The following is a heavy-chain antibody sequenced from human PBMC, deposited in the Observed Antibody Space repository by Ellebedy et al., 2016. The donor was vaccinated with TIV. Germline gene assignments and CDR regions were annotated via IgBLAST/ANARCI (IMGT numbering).Heavy chain of an antibody. V-gene: IGHV1-24*01. D-gene: IGHD3-3*01. CDR2: FDPEDDET. Sequence: ASVKVSCXVSGYTLTELSMHWVRQAPGKGLEWMGGFDPEDDETIYAQKFQGRVTMTEDTSTDTAYMELSSLRSEDTAVYYCATGGVYGSGTYYDFWSGYYTGIWFDPWGQGTLVTVSS. CDR3: ATGGVYGSGTYYDFWSGYYTGIWFDP. CDR1: GYTLTELS. J-gene: IGHJ5*02.